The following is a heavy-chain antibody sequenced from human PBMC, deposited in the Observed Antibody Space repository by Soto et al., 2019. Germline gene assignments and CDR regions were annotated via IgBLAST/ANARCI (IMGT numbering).Heavy chain of an antibody. J-gene: IGHJ5*02. D-gene: IGHD3-22*01. CDR2: IYYSGST. CDR1: GGSISSGGYY. V-gene: IGHV4-31*03. Sequence: TSETLSLTCTVSGGSISSGGYYWSWIRQHPGKGLEWIGYIYYSGSTYYNPSLKSRVTISVDTSKNQFSLKLSSVTAADTAVYYCAREKKYYYDSSGRFDPWGQGTLVTVSS. CDR3: AREKKYYYDSSGRFDP.